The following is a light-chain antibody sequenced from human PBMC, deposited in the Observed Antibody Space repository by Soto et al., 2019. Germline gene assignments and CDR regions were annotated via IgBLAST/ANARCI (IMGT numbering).Light chain of an antibody. Sequence: DIQMTQSPSTLSASVGDRVTITCRASQSISSWLAWYQQKPGKAPKLLIYDASSLGSGVPSRFSGSGSGTEFTLTISSLQPDDFATYCCQQYNSYSPITFGPGTKVDI. V-gene: IGKV1-5*01. CDR2: DAS. CDR1: QSISSW. CDR3: QQYNSYSPIT. J-gene: IGKJ3*01.